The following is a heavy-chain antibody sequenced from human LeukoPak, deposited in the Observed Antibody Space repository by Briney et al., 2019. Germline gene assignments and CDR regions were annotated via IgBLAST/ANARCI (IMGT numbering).Heavy chain of an antibody. CDR3: ARGAAYYDSSGYYYNS. CDR2: ISSSGSTI. V-gene: IGHV3-48*04. D-gene: IGHD3-22*01. CDR1: GFTFSSYW. Sequence: GGSLRLSCAASGFTFSSYWMSWVRQAPGKGLEWVSYISSSGSTIYYADSVKGRFTISRDNAKNSLYLQMNSLRAEDTAVYYCARGAAYYDSSGYYYNSWGQGTLVTVSS. J-gene: IGHJ5*02.